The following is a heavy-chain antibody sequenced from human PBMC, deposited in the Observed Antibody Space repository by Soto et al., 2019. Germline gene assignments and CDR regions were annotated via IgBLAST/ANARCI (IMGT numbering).Heavy chain of an antibody. V-gene: IGHV4-59*01. CDR1: GGSISSYY. D-gene: IGHD3-22*01. J-gene: IGHJ3*02. CDR2: IYYSGST. Sequence: NPSETLSLTCTVSGGSISSYYWSWIRQPPGKGLEWIGYIYYSGSTNYNPSLKSRVTISVDTSKNQFSLKLSSMTAADTAVYYCARDKFDYYDSSGYYMGAFDIWGQGTMVTVSS. CDR3: ARDKFDYYDSSGYYMGAFDI.